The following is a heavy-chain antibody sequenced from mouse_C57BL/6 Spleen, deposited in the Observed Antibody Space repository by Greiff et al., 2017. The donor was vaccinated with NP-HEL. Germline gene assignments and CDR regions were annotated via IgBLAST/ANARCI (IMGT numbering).Heavy chain of an antibody. CDR1: GYAFSSSW. Sequence: QVQLKQSGPELVKPGASVKISCKASGYAFSSSWMNWVKQRPGKGLEWIGRIYPGDGDTNYNGKFKGKAILTADKSSSTAYMQLSSLTSEDSAVYFCARDYYDYDWYFDVWGTGTTVTVFS. CDR3: ARDYYDYDWYFDV. J-gene: IGHJ1*03. D-gene: IGHD2-4*01. CDR2: IYPGDGDT. V-gene: IGHV1-82*01.